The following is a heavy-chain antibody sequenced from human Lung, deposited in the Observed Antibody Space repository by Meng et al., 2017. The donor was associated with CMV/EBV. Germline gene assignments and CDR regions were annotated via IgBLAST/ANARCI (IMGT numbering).Heavy chain of an antibody. V-gene: IGHV1-18*01. J-gene: IGHJ4*02. CDR2: ISAYNGNT. CDR3: ARDWELVTHGRDY. D-gene: IGHD3-10*01. CDR1: GYTFTSYG. Sequence: ASVXVSXKASGYTFTSYGISWVRQAPGQGLEWMGWISAYNGNTNYAQKFQGRVIMTTDTFTSTAYMELRSLRSDDAAVYYCARDWELVTHGRDYWGQGTLVTVSS.